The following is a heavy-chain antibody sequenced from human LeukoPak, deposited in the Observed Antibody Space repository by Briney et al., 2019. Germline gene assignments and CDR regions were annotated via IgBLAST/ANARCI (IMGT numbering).Heavy chain of an antibody. D-gene: IGHD5-12*01. Sequence: SATLSLTCTVSGYSISSGYYWGWIRQPPGKRLEWVGSIHSSGNTYYNPTLKSRVTISVDTSKNQFSLNLTSVTAADAAVYYCARDLGYSGFDWAPWGQGTLVTVSS. CDR2: IHSSGNT. CDR3: ARDLGYSGFDWAP. J-gene: IGHJ5*02. CDR1: GYSISSGYY. V-gene: IGHV4-38-2*02.